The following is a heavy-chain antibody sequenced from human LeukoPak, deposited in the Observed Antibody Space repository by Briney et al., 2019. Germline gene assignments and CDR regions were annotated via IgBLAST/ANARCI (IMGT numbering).Heavy chain of an antibody. CDR3: ARGDNSGWYFFDY. CDR2: IYPGDSDT. Sequence: KGGESLKISCKASGYTFTDHWIGWVRQMPGKDLEWMGIIYPGDSDTRYSPSCQGQVTISSDKSISTAYLQWRNLQAPDTAMYYCARGDNSGWYFFDYWGQGTLVTVSS. CDR1: GYTFTDHW. J-gene: IGHJ4*02. V-gene: IGHV5-51*01. D-gene: IGHD6-19*01.